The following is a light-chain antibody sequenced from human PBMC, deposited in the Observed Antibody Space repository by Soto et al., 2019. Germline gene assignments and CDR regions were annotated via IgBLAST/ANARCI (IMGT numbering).Light chain of an antibody. J-gene: IGLJ1*01. Sequence: QSVLTQSASVSGSPVQSITISCTGTSSDVGNYNYVSWYQQHPGEVPKLIIFNVNNRPSGVSNRFSGSKSGNTASLTISGLQAEDEADYYCSSFTSSTTYVFGTGTKVNDL. CDR2: NVN. CDR1: SSDVGNYNY. V-gene: IGLV2-14*01. CDR3: SSFTSSTTYV.